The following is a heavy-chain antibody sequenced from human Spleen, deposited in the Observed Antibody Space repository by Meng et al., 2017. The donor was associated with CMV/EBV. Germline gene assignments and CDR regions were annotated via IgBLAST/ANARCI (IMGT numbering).Heavy chain of an antibody. Sequence: SETQSLTCSVSGGSISSSSYSWGWIRQPPGKGLEGIGSSYYSGSTYYNPSLKSRVTISVDTSKNQSSLKLNSVTAADTAVYYCARDGSNSCYGPPCWFDPWGQGTLVTVSS. J-gene: IGHJ5*02. CDR3: ARDGSNSCYGPPCWFDP. CDR1: GGSISSSSYS. CDR2: SYYSGST. D-gene: IGHD2-2*01. V-gene: IGHV4-39*07.